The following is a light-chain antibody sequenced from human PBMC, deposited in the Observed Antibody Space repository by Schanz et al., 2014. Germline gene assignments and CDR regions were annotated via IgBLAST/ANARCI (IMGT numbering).Light chain of an antibody. CDR1: QSVSRN. CDR3: QQYGGSPYSP. V-gene: IGKV3-15*01. J-gene: IGKJ3*01. Sequence: EIVLTQSPATLSVSPGERATLSCRASQSVSRNLAWYQQKPGQAPRLLIYGASTRATGLPARFSGSGSGTEFTLTISSLQSEDFAVYYCQQYGGSPYSPFGPGTKVDV. CDR2: GAS.